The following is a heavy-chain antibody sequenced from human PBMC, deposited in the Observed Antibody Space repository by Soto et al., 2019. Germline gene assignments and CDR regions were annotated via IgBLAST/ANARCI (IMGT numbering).Heavy chain of an antibody. V-gene: IGHV1-18*01. CDR3: ARGVDFGVVIAYFDY. CDR1: GYTFTSYG. D-gene: IGHD3-3*01. CDR2: ISAYNGNT. Sequence: GASVKVSCKASGYTFTSYGISWVRQAPGQGLEWMGWISAYNGNTNYAQKLQGRVTMTTDTSTSTAYMELRSLRSDDTAVYYCARGVDFGVVIAYFDYWGQGTLVTVSS. J-gene: IGHJ4*02.